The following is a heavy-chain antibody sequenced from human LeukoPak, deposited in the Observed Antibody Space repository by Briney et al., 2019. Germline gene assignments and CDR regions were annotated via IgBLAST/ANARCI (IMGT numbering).Heavy chain of an antibody. D-gene: IGHD2-15*01. J-gene: IGHJ4*02. V-gene: IGHV1-69*13. CDR1: GGTFRTYA. Sequence: ASVKVSCKASGGTFRTYAINWVRQAPGQGLEWMGGINVIFGTSNYAQKYQGRVTISADESTSTAYVELSRLTSEDTAVYYCAPHRVVVSPPEKRYWGRGTLLTVSS. CDR2: INVIFGTS. CDR3: APHRVVVSPPEKRY.